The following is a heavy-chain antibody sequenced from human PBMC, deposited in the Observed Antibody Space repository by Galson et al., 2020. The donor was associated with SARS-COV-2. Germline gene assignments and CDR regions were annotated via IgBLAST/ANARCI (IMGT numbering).Heavy chain of an antibody. Sequence: ASVKVSCKASGYTFTDYYIHWVRQAPGQGLVWMGWVNPQSGGTKEAQKFQGRVTMTRDTSISIAYMELSRLRSDDTAVYYCARLRYDDILTGYVADVWGQGTMVTVSS. CDR2: VNPQSGGT. CDR3: ARLRYDDILTGYVADV. CDR1: GYTFTDYY. J-gene: IGHJ6*02. D-gene: IGHD3-9*01. V-gene: IGHV1-2*02.